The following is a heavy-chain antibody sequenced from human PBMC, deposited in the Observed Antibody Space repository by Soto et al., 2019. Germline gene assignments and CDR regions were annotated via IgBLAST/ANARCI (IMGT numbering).Heavy chain of an antibody. CDR3: ARHTRNQFDP. V-gene: IGHV4-39*01. Sequence: SETLSLTCTVSGGSISSYYWGWIRQPPGKGLEWIGSIYYSERTSYNSGSTYYSPSLKSRVTISGGTSKSQFSLKLSSVTAADTAVYYCARHTRNQFDPWGQGTLVTVSS. J-gene: IGHJ5*02. CDR2: IYYSERTSYNSGST. CDR1: GGSISSYY.